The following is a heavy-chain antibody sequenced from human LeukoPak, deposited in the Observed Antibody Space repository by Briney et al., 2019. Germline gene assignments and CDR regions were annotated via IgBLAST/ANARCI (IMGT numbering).Heavy chain of an antibody. J-gene: IGHJ4*02. CDR3: AKNPHYDFWSGFL. CDR2: ISGSGGST. V-gene: IGHV3-23*01. Sequence: GGSLRLSCAASGFTFSSYSMNWVRQAPGKGLEWVSAISGSGGSTYYADSVKGRFTISRDNSKNTLYLQMNSLRAEDTAVYYCAKNPHYDFWSGFLWGQGTLVAVSS. D-gene: IGHD3-3*01. CDR1: GFTFSSYS.